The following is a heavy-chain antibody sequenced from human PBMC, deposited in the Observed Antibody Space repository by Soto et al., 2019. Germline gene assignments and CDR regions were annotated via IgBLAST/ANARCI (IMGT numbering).Heavy chain of an antibody. V-gene: IGHV1-2*02. CDR2: INPNSGGT. Sequence: ASVKVSCKASGYTFTGYYMHWVRQAPGQGLEWMGWINPNSGGTKYAQKFQGRVTMTRDTSISKAYMELSRLRSDDTAVYYCARTSIWSGYPYYYGMDVWGQGTTVTVSS. J-gene: IGHJ6*02. D-gene: IGHD3-3*01. CDR1: GYTFTGYY. CDR3: ARTSIWSGYPYYYGMDV.